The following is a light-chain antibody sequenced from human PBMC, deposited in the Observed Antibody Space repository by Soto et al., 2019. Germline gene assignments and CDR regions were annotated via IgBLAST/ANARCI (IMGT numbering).Light chain of an antibody. J-gene: IGKJ1*01. V-gene: IGKV1-5*01. CDR2: DAS. CDR3: QQYNTFWT. CDR1: QTISSW. Sequence: DIQMTQSPSTLSASVGDRVTITCRASQTISSWLAWYQQKPGKAPKLLIYDASTLGSGVPSRFSGSGSGTDFTLTISSLQPDDFATYYCQQYNTFWTFGQGTKVDIK.